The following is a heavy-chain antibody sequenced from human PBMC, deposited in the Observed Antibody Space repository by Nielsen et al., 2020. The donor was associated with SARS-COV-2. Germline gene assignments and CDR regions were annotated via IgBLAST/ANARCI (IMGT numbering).Heavy chain of an antibody. D-gene: IGHD3-10*01. V-gene: IGHV3-23*01. CDR1: GFSFNTFG. J-gene: IGHJ6*02. CDR2: ISGTADST. CDR3: AKGNSRLSWFGELALYYYYYGMDV. Sequence: GGSLRLSCAASGFSFNTFGMSWVRQTPGKGLEWISTISGTADSTYYADSVKGRFTISRDNSKNTLYLEMNSLRVEDTALYFCAKGNSRLSWFGELALYYYYYGMDVWGQGTTITVS.